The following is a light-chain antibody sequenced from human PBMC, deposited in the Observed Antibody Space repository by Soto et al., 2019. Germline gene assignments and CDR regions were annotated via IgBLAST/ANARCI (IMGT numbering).Light chain of an antibody. V-gene: IGKV1-5*03. J-gene: IGKJ1*01. CDR1: QTISSW. Sequence: DIQMTHSPSTLSGSVGDRVTITCRASQTISSWLAWYQQKPGKAPKLLIYKASTLKSGVPSRFSGSGSGKEFTLTISSLQPDDFATYYCKHYNSYSEASGQGIKVDIX. CDR2: KAS. CDR3: KHYNSYSEA.